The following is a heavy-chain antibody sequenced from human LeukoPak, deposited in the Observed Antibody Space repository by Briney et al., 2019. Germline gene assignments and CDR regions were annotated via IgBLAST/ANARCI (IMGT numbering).Heavy chain of an antibody. D-gene: IGHD5-18*01. Sequence: GGSLQISGEGSGYIFTSYWIGGGRQLPGKGGEWMGIIYPGDSDPRYSPSFQGQVTLSADQSISTAYLQWSSLKASDTAMYYCARQGWDTANWGQGTLVTVSS. J-gene: IGHJ4*02. V-gene: IGHV5-51*01. CDR1: GYIFTSYW. CDR3: ARQGWDTAN. CDR2: IYPGDSDP.